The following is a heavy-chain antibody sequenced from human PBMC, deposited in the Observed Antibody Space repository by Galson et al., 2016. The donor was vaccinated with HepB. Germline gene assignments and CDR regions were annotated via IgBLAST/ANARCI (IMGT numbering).Heavy chain of an antibody. V-gene: IGHV4-34*01. CDR3: ARWGSSVTAGY. J-gene: IGHJ4*02. D-gene: IGHD2-21*02. CDR2: ITPSGDT. Sequence: ETLSLTCAVYGASVSGYYWRWIRQPPGRNLEWIGEITPSGDTNYNPSLKSRVTISADTSQNQISLSLNSVSAADTAVYYCARWGSSVTAGYWGQGSLVTVSS. CDR1: GASVSGYY.